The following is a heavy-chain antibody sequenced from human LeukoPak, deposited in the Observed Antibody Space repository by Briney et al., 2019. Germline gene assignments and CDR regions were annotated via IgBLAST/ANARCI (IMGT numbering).Heavy chain of an antibody. CDR3: XRXLRXSSSWYIVDY. CDR2: ISSSSSYI. CDR1: GFTFSSYS. J-gene: IGHJ4*02. Sequence: GGSLRLSCAASGFTFSSYSMNWVRQAPGKGLEWVSSISSSSSYIYYADSVKGRFTISRDNAKNSLYLQMNSLRAEDTAVYYCXRXLRXSSSWYIVDYWGQGTLVTVSS. V-gene: IGHV3-21*01. D-gene: IGHD6-13*01.